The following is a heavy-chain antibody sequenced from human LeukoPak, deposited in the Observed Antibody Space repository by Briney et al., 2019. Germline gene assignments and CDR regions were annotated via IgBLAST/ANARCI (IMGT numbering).Heavy chain of an antibody. J-gene: IGHJ4*02. D-gene: IGHD3-16*02. CDR1: GGSFSGYY. CDR3: ARGTYDYVWGSYRYTGPPDY. Sequence: SETLSLTCAVYGGSFSGYYWSWIRQLPGKGLEWIGEINHSGSTNYNPSLKSRVTISVDTSKNQFSLRLSSVTAADTAVYYCARGTYDYVWGSYRYTGPPDYWGQGTLVTVSS. V-gene: IGHV4-34*01. CDR2: INHSGST.